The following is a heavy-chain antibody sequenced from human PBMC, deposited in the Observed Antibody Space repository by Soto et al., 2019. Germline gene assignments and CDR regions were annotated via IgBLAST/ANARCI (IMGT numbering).Heavy chain of an antibody. CDR2: IDTSGST. Sequence: PSETLSLTCTVPGGSISNYYCNWIRQPAGKGLEWIGRIDTSGSTNYNPSLKSRVTMSVDTSKQEFSLKLSSVTAADTDLYYCARGGQDFWSGPFDYWGRGALVTVSS. D-gene: IGHD3-3*01. CDR1: GGSISNYY. CDR3: ARGGQDFWSGPFDY. V-gene: IGHV4-4*07. J-gene: IGHJ4*02.